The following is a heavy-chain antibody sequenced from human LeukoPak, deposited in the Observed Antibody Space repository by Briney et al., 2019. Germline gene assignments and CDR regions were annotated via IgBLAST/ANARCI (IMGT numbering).Heavy chain of an antibody. CDR3: ARVLLRAAGGFDDAFDI. CDR1: GFTFSAYW. D-gene: IGHD6-13*01. Sequence: PGGSLRLSCAASGFTFSAYWMHWVRQVPGKGLVWVSRVNSDGSTTNYADSVKGRFTISRDNAKSTLYLQMNSLRAEDTAVYYCARVLLRAAGGFDDAFDIWGQGTMVTVSS. CDR2: VNSDGSTT. V-gene: IGHV3-74*01. J-gene: IGHJ3*02.